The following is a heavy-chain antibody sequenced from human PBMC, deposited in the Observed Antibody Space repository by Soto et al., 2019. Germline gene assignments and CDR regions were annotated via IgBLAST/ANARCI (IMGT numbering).Heavy chain of an antibody. CDR1: GFTFTSSA. CDR3: EGPHIFSYGSGSQMAFDI. D-gene: IGHD3-10*01. V-gene: IGHV1-58*01. CDR2: IVVGSGNT. J-gene: IGHJ3*02. Sequence: SVKVSCKASGFTFTSSAVQWVRQARGQRLEWIGWIVVGSGNTNYAQKFQERVTTTRDMSTSTAYMELSSLRSEDTAVYYCEGPHIFSYGSGSQMAFDIWGQGTMVTVSS.